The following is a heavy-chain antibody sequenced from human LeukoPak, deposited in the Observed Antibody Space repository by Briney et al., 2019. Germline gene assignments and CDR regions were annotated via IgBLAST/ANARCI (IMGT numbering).Heavy chain of an antibody. Sequence: GASVKVSCKASGYTFTSYYMHWVRQAIGQGLGWMGTSNRSGGSTSFTQTSQVTVTMTRDTSTSIVYMELGSLSSEDTAVYFCARAAPTRYFDLWGRGTLVTVSS. CDR3: ARAAPTRYFDL. CDR2: SNRSGGST. V-gene: IGHV1-46*01. CDR1: GYTFTSYY. J-gene: IGHJ2*01.